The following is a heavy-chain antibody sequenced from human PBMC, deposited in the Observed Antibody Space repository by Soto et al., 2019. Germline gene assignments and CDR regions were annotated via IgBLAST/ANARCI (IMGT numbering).Heavy chain of an antibody. Sequence: GGSLRLSCAASVFTFSRYGMPWVRQAACKGLEWVAVIWNHGNTKYYADFVKVRFTISRDNSKDTLYLQMNSLTDEDTAVYYCARDDDYPDHAFDYWGLGTLVTVSS. J-gene: IGHJ4*02. CDR2: IWNHGNTK. CDR1: VFTFSRYG. V-gene: IGHV3-33*01. CDR3: ARDDDYPDHAFDY. D-gene: IGHD4-17*01.